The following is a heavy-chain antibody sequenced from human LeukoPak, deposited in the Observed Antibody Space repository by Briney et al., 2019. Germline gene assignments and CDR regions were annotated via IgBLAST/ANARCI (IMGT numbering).Heavy chain of an antibody. J-gene: IGHJ4*02. D-gene: IGHD6-25*01. CDR3: ASQKGGIAASTGY. CDR2: IYYSGST. CDR1: GGSISSYY. Sequence: SETLSLTCTVSGGSISSYYWGWIRQPPGKGLEWIGSIYYSGSTYYNPSLKSRVTISVDTSKNQFSLKLSSVTAADTAVYYCASQKGGIAASTGYWGQGTLVTVSS. V-gene: IGHV4-39*01.